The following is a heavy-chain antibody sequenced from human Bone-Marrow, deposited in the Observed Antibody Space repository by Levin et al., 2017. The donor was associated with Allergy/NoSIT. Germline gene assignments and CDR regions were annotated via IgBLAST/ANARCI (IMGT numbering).Heavy chain of an antibody. CDR3: ATLDIGLDAFDN. CDR2: SSYSGGT. J-gene: IGHJ3*02. CDR1: GGSITSDSYY. V-gene: IGHV4-39*05. Sequence: SQTPSLTCTVSGGSITSDSYYWTWIRQPPGKGLEWIGGSSYSGGTYYSPSLQSRVTIAVSTSKHQFSLQLSSVTASDTAVYYCATLDIGLDAFDNWGQGTMVTVSS.